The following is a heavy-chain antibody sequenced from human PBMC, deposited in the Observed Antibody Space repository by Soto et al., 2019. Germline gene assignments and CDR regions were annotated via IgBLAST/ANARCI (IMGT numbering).Heavy chain of an antibody. D-gene: IGHD3-10*01. CDR1: RGTFSSYT. V-gene: IGHV1-69*08. J-gene: IGHJ5*02. CDR3: ARDGADYYGSGSYYLDP. Sequence: QVQLVQSGAEVTKPGSSVKVSCKASRGTFSSYTISWVRQAPGQGLEWMGRIIPILGIANYAQKFQGRVTITADKTTSTADMELSSLRSEDTAVYYCARDGADYYGSGSYYLDPWGQGTMVTVSS. CDR2: IIPILGIA.